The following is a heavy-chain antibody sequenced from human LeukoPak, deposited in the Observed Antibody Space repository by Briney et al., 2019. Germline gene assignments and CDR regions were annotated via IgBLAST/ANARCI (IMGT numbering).Heavy chain of an antibody. V-gene: IGHV3-23*01. D-gene: IGHD3-22*01. CDR3: ARDPSASYDSSGYSPDVLGY. J-gene: IGHJ4*02. CDR2: IRVSCGST. Sequence: GWSLRLSFAASVFTCISYAMSLVRQAPGKWLQFVSVIRVSCGSTYCADCVKARFTISSDNSKNSLYMQMNSLRAEDTAVYYCARDPSASYDSSGYSPDVLGYWGQGTLVTVSS. CDR1: VFTCISYA.